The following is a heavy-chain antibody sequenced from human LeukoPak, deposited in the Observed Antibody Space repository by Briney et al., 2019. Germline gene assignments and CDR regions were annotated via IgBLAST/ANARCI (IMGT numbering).Heavy chain of an antibody. D-gene: IGHD1-26*01. CDR1: GGTFSSYA. J-gene: IGHJ5*02. CDR2: IIPILGIA. V-gene: IGHV1-69*04. CDR3: ARGGDWFDP. Sequence: SVKVSCKASGGTFSSYAISWVRQAPGQGLEWMGRIIPILGIANYAQKFQGRVTITADKSTSTAYMELSNLRSEDTAVYYCARGGDWFDPWGQGTLVTVSS.